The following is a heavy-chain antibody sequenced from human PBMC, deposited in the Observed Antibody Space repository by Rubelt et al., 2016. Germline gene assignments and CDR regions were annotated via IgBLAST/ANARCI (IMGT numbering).Heavy chain of an antibody. J-gene: IGHJ4*02. V-gene: IGHV4-61*05. D-gene: IGHD3-3*01. CDR3: ARELNDSLDY. CDR1: GGSISSTNHH. Sequence: QLQLQESGPGLVKPSETLSLTCTVSGGSISSTNHHWGWIRQPPGKGLEWIGYIYYSGSTNYNPSLKSRVTISVDTSKNQVALKLSAVTAADTAVYYCARELNDSLDYWGQGTLVTVSS. CDR2: IYYSGST.